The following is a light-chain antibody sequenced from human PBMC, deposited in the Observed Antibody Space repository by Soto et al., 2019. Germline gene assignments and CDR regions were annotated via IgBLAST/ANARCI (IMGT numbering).Light chain of an antibody. CDR1: QRISNK. V-gene: IGKV3-15*01. CDR3: HQYDQWPLT. CDR2: GAS. Sequence: EIVMTQSPATLSVSPGERATLSCRASQRISNKLAWYQQKVGQAPRLLIYGASTRAAGIPARFSGSGSGTEFTLTISSLQSEDFEVYYCHQYDQWPLTFGGGAKVEIK. J-gene: IGKJ4*01.